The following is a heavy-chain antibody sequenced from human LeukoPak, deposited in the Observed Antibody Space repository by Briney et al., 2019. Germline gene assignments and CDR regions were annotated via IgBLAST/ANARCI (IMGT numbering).Heavy chain of an antibody. CDR3: AREGVSRGFDY. CDR2: LGTNGFTT. V-gene: IGHV3-64*01. CDR1: GFTLSNYA. J-gene: IGHJ4*02. Sequence: GGSLRLSCAASGFTLSNYAMHWVRQAPGMGLGYVSTLGTNGFTTYYGNSVKGRFTISRDNSKNTLYLQVASLRAEDMAVYYCAREGVSRGFDYWGQGTLVTVSS. D-gene: IGHD3-10*01.